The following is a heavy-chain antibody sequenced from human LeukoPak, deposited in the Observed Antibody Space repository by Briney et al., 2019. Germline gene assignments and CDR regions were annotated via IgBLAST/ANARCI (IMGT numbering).Heavy chain of an antibody. CDR3: ARTLRSAGGDFWSGYYYYYGMDV. Sequence: GAPVKVSCKASGYTFTSYDINWVRQATGQGLEWMGWMNPNSANTGYAQNFQGRVTMTRNTSINTAYMELSSLRSEDTAVYYCARTLRSAGGDFWSGYYYYYGMDVWGQGTTVTVSS. CDR2: MNPNSANT. V-gene: IGHV1-8*01. CDR1: GYTFTSYD. J-gene: IGHJ6*02. D-gene: IGHD3-3*01.